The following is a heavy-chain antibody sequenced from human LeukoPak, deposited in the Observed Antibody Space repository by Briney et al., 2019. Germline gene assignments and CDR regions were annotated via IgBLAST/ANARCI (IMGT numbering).Heavy chain of an antibody. Sequence: SETLSLTCAVYGGSFSGYYWSWIRQPPGKGLEWIGEINHSGSTNYNPSLKSRVAISVDTSKNQFSLKLSSVTAADTAVYWCARERSNGWTLDSWGQGILVTVSS. V-gene: IGHV4-34*01. CDR3: ARERSNGWTLDS. J-gene: IGHJ4*02. D-gene: IGHD6-19*01. CDR1: GGSFSGYY. CDR2: INHSGST.